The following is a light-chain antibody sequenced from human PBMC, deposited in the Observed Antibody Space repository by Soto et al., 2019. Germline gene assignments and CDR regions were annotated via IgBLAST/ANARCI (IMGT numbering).Light chain of an antibody. CDR2: SNN. V-gene: IGLV1-44*01. Sequence: QSVLTQPPSASGTPGQRVTISCSGSSSNIGSNTVNWYQQLPGTAPKLLIYSNNQRPSGVPDRFSGSKSGTSASLAISGLQSEDEAYYYCSSYTSDITQVFGGGTKLTVL. CDR3: SSYTSDITQV. CDR1: SSNIGSNT. J-gene: IGLJ3*02.